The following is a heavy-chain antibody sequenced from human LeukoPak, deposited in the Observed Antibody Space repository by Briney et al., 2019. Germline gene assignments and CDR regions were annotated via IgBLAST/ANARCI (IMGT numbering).Heavy chain of an antibody. CDR1: GFTFGSYW. CDR2: IKQDGSEK. V-gene: IGHV3-7*01. CDR3: ARDPSPGSLLWFGELLRHGGDYFDY. Sequence: GGSLRLSCAASGFTFGSYWMSWVRQAPGKGLEWVANIKQDGSEKYYVDSVKGRFTISRDNAKNSLYLQMNSLRAEDTAVYYCARDPSPGSLLWFGELLRHGGDYFDYWGQGTLVTVSS. J-gene: IGHJ4*02. D-gene: IGHD3-10*01.